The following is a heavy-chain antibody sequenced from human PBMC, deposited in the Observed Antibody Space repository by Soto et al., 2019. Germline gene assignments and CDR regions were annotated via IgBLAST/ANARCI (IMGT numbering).Heavy chain of an antibody. CDR1: GYTFACYY. Sequence: XSVKSSFKASGYTFACYYMPWVRQAPGQGLEWMGWINPNSGGTNYAQKFQGWVTMTRDTSISTAYMELSRLRSDDTAVYYCARNFRRSQDYGMDVWGQGTTVTVSS. J-gene: IGHJ6*02. CDR3: ARNFRRSQDYGMDV. V-gene: IGHV1-2*04. CDR2: INPNSGGT.